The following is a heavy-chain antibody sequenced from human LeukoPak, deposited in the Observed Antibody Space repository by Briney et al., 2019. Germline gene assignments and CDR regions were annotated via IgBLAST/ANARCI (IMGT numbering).Heavy chain of an antibody. CDR2: IYFRGRT. V-gene: IGHV4-39*01. CDR1: GGSISSSSYY. D-gene: IGHD5-18*01. J-gene: IGHJ4*02. Sequence: SETLSLTCTVSGGSISSSSYYWGWIRQPPGKGLEWIGSIYFRGRTYHNPSLKSRVTLSVDTSKNQFSLKLSSVTAADTAVYYCARPTDTGTGFDYWGQGTLVTVSS. CDR3: ARPTDTGTGFDY.